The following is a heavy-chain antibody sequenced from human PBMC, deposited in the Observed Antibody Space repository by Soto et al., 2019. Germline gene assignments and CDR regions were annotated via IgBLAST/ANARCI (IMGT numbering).Heavy chain of an antibody. J-gene: IGHJ6*02. D-gene: IGHD3-10*01. V-gene: IGHV3-30*18. CDR1: GFTFSSYG. Sequence: QVQLVESGGGVVQPGRSLRLSCAASGFTFSSYGMHWVRQAPGKGLEWVAVISYDGSNKYYADSVKGRFTISRDNSKNTRYLQINSLRAEDTAVYYCAKDREVWFGESPMDVWGHGTTVTVSS. CDR2: ISYDGSNK. CDR3: AKDREVWFGESPMDV.